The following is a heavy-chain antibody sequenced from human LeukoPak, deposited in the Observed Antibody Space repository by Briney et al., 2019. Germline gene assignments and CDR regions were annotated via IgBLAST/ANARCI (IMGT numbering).Heavy chain of an antibody. D-gene: IGHD6-13*01. CDR3: AHIKHGDYIAAAAYYFDY. J-gene: IGHJ4*02. Sequence: SGPTLVNPPQTLTLTCTFSGFSLSTSGVGVGWIRQPPGKALEWLALIYWDDDKRYSPSLKSRLTITKDTSKNQVVLTMTNMDPVDTATYYRAHIKHGDYIAAAAYYFDYWGQGTLVTVSS. V-gene: IGHV2-5*02. CDR2: IYWDDDK. CDR1: GFSLSTSGVG.